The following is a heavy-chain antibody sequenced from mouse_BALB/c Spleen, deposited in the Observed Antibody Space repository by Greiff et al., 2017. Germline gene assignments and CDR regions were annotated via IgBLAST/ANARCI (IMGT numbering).Heavy chain of an antibody. V-gene: IGHV2-6-7*01. CDR2: IWGDGST. D-gene: IGHD2-14*01. CDR1: GFSLTGYG. Sequence: QVQLQQSGPGLVAPSQSLSITCTVSGFSLTGYGVNWVRQPPGKGLEWLGMIWGDGSTDYNSALKSRLSISKDNSKSQVFLKMNSLQTDDTARYYCARASLRYDDWFAYWGQGTLVTVSA. CDR3: ARASLRYDDWFAY. J-gene: IGHJ3*01.